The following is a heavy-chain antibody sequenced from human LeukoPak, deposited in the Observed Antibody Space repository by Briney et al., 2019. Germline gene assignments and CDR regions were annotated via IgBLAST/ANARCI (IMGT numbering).Heavy chain of an antibody. Sequence: GGSLRLSCAASGFTFSSHVMTWVRQAPGKGLEWVSGISSNSASIGYADSVKGRFTISRDNANNCLYLQMNSLRGEDMALYYCAKGTTSSWYGEFDYWGQGTLVTVSS. V-gene: IGHV3-9*03. CDR1: GFTFSSHV. J-gene: IGHJ4*02. D-gene: IGHD6-13*01. CDR3: AKGTTSSWYGEFDY. CDR2: ISSNSASI.